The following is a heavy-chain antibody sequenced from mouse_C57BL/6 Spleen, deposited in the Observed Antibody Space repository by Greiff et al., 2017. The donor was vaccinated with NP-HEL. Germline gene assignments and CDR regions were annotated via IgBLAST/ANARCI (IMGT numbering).Heavy chain of an antibody. Sequence: VQLQQSGAELAKPGASVKLSCKASGYTFTSYWMHWVKQRPGQGLEWIGYINPSSGYTKYNQKFKDKATLTADKSSSTAYMQLSSLTYEDSAVYYCARSREWFHGYFDVWGPGTTVTVSS. CDR3: ARSREWFHGYFDV. J-gene: IGHJ1*01. V-gene: IGHV1-7*01. CDR2: INPSSGYT. CDR1: GYTFTSYW. D-gene: IGHD2-2*01.